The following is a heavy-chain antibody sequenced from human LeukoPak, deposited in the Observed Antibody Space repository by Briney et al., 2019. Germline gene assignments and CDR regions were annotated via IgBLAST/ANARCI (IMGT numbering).Heavy chain of an antibody. CDR2: TYYRSKWYN. CDR3: ARGLRLGELSLISGFDY. D-gene: IGHD3-16*02. Sequence: SQTLSLTCAISGDSVSSNSAAWNWIRQSPSRGLEWLGRTYYRSKWYNDYAVSVKSRITINPDTSKNQFSLQLNSVTPEDTAVYYCARGLRLGELSLISGFDYWGQGTLVTVSS. V-gene: IGHV6-1*01. J-gene: IGHJ4*02. CDR1: GDSVSSNSAA.